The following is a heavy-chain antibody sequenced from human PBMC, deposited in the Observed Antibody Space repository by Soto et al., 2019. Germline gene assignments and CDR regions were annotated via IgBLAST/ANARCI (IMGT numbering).Heavy chain of an antibody. CDR1: GGSVCRCTYF. CDR3: ARSPNDYYYGFDV. J-gene: IGHJ6*02. V-gene: IGHV4-61*01. Sequence: SETLSLTCTVSGGSVCRCTYFWSWIRQSPGKGLEWIAYIYYSGSTNYNPSLQRRSTISADTSKSQVSLTLTYVTAADAAVYYCARSPNDYYYGFDVWGQVTTVTVS. CDR2: IYYSGST.